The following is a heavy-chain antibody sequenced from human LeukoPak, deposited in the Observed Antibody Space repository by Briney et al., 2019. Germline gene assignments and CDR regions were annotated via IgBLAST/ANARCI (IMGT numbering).Heavy chain of an antibody. Sequence: PSETLSLTCTVSGGSISSSSYYWGWIRQPPGKGLEWIGSIYYSGSTYYNPSLKSRVTIPVDTSKNQFSLKLSSVTAADTAVYYCARLFNRYYDSSGYYYDDYWGQGTLVTVSS. J-gene: IGHJ4*02. V-gene: IGHV4-39*01. D-gene: IGHD3-22*01. CDR2: IYYSGST. CDR3: ARLFNRYYDSSGYYYDDY. CDR1: GGSISSSSYY.